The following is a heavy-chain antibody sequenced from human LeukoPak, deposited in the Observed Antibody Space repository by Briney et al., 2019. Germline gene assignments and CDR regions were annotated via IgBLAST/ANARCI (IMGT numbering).Heavy chain of an antibody. CDR1: GFTFSGFW. CDR2: INSDGSEG. J-gene: IGHJ3*02. CDR3: ARFTVVTPDAFDI. V-gene: IGHV3-7*03. D-gene: IGHD4-23*01. Sequence: GGSLRLSCAVSGFTFSGFWMSWPRQAPGKGLEWVASINSDGSEGYYADVVKGRFTISRDNAKNSLYLQINSLRAEDTAVYYCARFTVVTPDAFDIWGQGTMVTVSS.